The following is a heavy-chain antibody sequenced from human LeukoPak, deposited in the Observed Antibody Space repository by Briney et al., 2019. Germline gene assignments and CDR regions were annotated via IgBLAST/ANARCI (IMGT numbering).Heavy chain of an antibody. D-gene: IGHD3-9*01. V-gene: IGHV4-34*01. CDR1: GGSLSGYY. CDR2: INHRGST. Sequence: SETLSLTCAVYGGSLSGYYWSWIRQPPGKGLEWVGEINHRGSTNYNPSLKSRVTISVDRSKNQFSLKLTSVTAADTAVYYCARWATKGYFDWLFDYWGQGTLVTVSS. CDR3: ARWATKGYFDWLFDY. J-gene: IGHJ4*02.